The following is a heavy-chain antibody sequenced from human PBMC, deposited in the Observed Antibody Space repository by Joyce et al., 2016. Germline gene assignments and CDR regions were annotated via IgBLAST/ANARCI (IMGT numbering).Heavy chain of an antibody. V-gene: IGHV7-4-1*02. J-gene: IGHJ3*01. Sequence: QVQLVQSGSELKKPGASVKVSCKASGYTFTNYAIDWVRQAPGQGLEWMGWINTNTGTPTYAQDFTGRFVFSLDTSVSTTYLQISSLKAEDTAVYFCARDEGLATHAFDVWGQGTMVTVS. CDR2: INTNTGTP. D-gene: IGHD1-26*01. CDR3: ARDEGLATHAFDV. CDR1: GYTFTNYA.